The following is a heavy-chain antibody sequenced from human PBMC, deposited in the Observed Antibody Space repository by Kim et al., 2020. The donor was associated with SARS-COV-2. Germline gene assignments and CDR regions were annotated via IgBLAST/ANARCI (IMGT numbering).Heavy chain of an antibody. CDR2: IDWDDDK. Sequence: SGPTLVQPAQTLTLTCTFSGFSLSTSGMCVSWIRQPPGKALEWLARIDWDDDKYYSTSLKAKLTISKATSKNQVVLTMTNMDPVDTATYYCARSRITIFGVVDYGMDVWGQGTTVTVSS. J-gene: IGHJ6*02. CDR3: ARSRITIFGVVDYGMDV. V-gene: IGHV2-70*11. CDR1: GFSLSTSGMC. D-gene: IGHD3-3*01.